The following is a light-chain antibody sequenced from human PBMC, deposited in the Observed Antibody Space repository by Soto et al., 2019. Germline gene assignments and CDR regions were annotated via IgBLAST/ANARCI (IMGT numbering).Light chain of an antibody. CDR1: QNINNY. J-gene: IGKJ5*01. CDR2: DAS. Sequence: IRMTQSPSSLSASVGDRVTITCQASQNINNYLNWYQQKPGRAPNLLIYDASNLEAGVPSRFRGSGSGTDFTFSISRMQPEDIASYYCQQYENLPTFGQGTRLEIK. CDR3: QQYENLPT. V-gene: IGKV1-33*01.